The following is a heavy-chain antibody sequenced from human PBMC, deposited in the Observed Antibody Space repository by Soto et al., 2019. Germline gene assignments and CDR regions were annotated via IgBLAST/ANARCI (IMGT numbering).Heavy chain of an antibody. V-gene: IGHV4-59*01. CDR2: VYYTGTT. Sequence: SETLSLTCTVSGGSISSYFYIWVRQPPGKGLEWIGSVYYTGTTDYNPSLKSRVTISVDTSKTQFSLNLRSVTAADTAVYYCARDLAAVPRAFDSWGRGTLVPVSS. J-gene: IGHJ4*02. CDR3: ARDLAAVPRAFDS. CDR1: GGSISSYF. D-gene: IGHD6-13*01.